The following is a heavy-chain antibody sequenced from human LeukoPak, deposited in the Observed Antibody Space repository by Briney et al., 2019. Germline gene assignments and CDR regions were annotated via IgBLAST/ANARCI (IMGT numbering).Heavy chain of an antibody. CDR2: ISWNSGSI. D-gene: IGHD5-24*01. Sequence: GGSLRLSCAASGFTFDDYAMHWVRQAPGKGLEWVSGISWNSGSIGYADSVKGRFTISRDNAKNSLYLQMNSLRAEDTALYYCAKDTQSELGMATADWGQGTLVTVSS. CDR3: AKDTQSELGMATAD. J-gene: IGHJ4*02. V-gene: IGHV3-9*01. CDR1: GFTFDDYA.